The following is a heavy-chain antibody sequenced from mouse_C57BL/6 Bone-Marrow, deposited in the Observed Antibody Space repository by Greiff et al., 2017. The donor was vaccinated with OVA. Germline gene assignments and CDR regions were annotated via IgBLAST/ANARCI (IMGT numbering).Heavy chain of an antibody. Sequence: QVQLQQPGAELVKPGASVKMSCKASGYTFTSYWITWVKQRPGQGLEWIGDIYPGSGSTNYNEKFKSKATLTVDTSSSTAYMQLSSLTSEDSAVYYCASLTTVVATKGYYFDYWGQGTTLTVSS. J-gene: IGHJ2*01. CDR1: GYTFTSYW. CDR2: IYPGSGST. V-gene: IGHV1-55*01. CDR3: ASLTTVVATKGYYFDY. D-gene: IGHD1-1*01.